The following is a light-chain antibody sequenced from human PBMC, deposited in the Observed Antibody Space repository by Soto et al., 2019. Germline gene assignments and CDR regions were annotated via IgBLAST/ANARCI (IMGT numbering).Light chain of an antibody. V-gene: IGKV2-30*01. J-gene: IGKJ2*01. Sequence: DVVMTQSPLSLPVTLGQPASISCRASRSLVYSDGNSYLSWYHQRPGQSPRRLIYEASNRDSGVPDRLSGSGSGTDSTLEISRVEAEDVGIYYCMQGTHWPPYTFGQGTKLEIK. CDR1: RSLVYSDGNSY. CDR2: EAS. CDR3: MQGTHWPPYT.